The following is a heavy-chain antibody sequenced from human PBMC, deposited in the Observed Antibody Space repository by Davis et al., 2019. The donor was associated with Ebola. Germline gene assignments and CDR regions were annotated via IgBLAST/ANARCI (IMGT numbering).Heavy chain of an antibody. CDR3: TTPGESITMVQGPTDY. J-gene: IGHJ4*02. D-gene: IGHD3-10*01. Sequence: GGSLRLSCAASGFTFSSYSMNWVRQASGKGLEWVGRIRSKANSYATAYAASVKGRFTISRDDSKNTAYLQMNSLETEDTAVYYCTTPGESITMVQGPTDYWGQGTLVTVSS. V-gene: IGHV3-73*01. CDR1: GFTFSSYS. CDR2: IRSKANSYAT.